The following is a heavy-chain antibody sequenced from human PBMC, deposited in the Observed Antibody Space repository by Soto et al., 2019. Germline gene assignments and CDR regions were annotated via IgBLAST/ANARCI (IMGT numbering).Heavy chain of an antibody. V-gene: IGHV1-69*12. CDR1: GGTFSSYA. Sequence: QVQLVQSGAEVKKPGSSVKVSCKASGGTFSSYAISWVRQAPGQGLEWMGGIIPIFGTANYAQKFQGRVTITADESTRTAYMELRSLRSEDTAVYYCARDAYHCSGGSCYSNWFDPWGQGTLVTVSS. CDR3: ARDAYHCSGGSCYSNWFDP. CDR2: IIPIFGTA. J-gene: IGHJ5*02. D-gene: IGHD2-15*01.